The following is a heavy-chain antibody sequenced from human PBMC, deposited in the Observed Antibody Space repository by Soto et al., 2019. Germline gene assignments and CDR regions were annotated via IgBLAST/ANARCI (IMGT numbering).Heavy chain of an antibody. J-gene: IGHJ6*02. Sequence: SETLSLTCSVSGGSISSYYWSWIRQPPGKGLEWIGYIYYSGITNYNPSLKSRVTISVDTSKNQFSLKLSSVTAADTAVYYCARYKSNYYYGMDVWGQGTTVT. D-gene: IGHD1-20*01. CDR1: GGSISSYY. V-gene: IGHV4-59*01. CDR2: IYYSGIT. CDR3: ARYKSNYYYGMDV.